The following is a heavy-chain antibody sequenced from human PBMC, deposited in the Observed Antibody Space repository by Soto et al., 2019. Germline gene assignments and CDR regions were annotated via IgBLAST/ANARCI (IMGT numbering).Heavy chain of an antibody. CDR2: INHSGST. V-gene: IGHV4-34*01. D-gene: IGHD3-3*01. CDR3: ARGPLSITIFGVARTSDYYYGMDV. Sequence: SETLSLTCAVYGGSFSGYYWSWIRQPPGKGLEWIGEINHSGSTNYNPSLKSRVTISVDTSKNQFSLKLSSVTAADTAVYYCARGPLSITIFGVARTSDYYYGMDVWGQGTTVTVS. J-gene: IGHJ6*02. CDR1: GGSFSGYY.